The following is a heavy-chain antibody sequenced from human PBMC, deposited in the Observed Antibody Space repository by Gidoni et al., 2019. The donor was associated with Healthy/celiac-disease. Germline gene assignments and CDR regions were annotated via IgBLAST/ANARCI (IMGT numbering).Heavy chain of an antibody. J-gene: IGHJ4*02. D-gene: IGHD2-2*01. CDR2: IYYSGST. Sequence: QVQLQASGPGLVTPSQTLSSTCTDSGGSISSGDYYWSWSRQPPGKGLEWIGYIYYSGSTYYNPSLKSRVTISVDTSKNQFSLKLSSVTAADTAVYYCARVIGPPATLYYFDYWGQGTLVTVSS. CDR3: ARVIGPPATLYYFDY. CDR1: GGSISSGDYY. V-gene: IGHV4-30-4*01.